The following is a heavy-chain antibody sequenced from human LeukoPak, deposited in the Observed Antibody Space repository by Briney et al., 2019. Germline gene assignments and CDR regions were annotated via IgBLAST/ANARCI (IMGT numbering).Heavy chain of an antibody. J-gene: IGHJ4*02. D-gene: IGHD3-22*01. CDR2: TYTSGST. CDR3: AREDSSTYYYDN. CDR1: GGSISSGSYY. Sequence: SETLSLTCTVSGGSISSGSYYWSWIRQPAGKGLEWIGRTYTSGSTNYNPSLKSRVTISVDTSKNQFSLKLSSVTAADTAVYYCAREDSSTYYYDNWGQGTLVTVSS. V-gene: IGHV4-61*02.